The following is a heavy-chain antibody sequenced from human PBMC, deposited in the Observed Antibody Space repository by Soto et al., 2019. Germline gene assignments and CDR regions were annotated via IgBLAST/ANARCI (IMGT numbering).Heavy chain of an antibody. Sequence: SRISKATGKGLEWVSAISGSGGSTYYADCVKGRFTISRDNSKNTLYLQMNSLRAEDTAVYYCAKAFRGYSYGAKPYYYYGMDVRGQGTTVSLSS. J-gene: IGHJ6*02. V-gene: IGHV3-23*01. CDR3: AKAFRGYSYGAKPYYYYGMDV. CDR2: ISGSGGST. D-gene: IGHD5-18*01.